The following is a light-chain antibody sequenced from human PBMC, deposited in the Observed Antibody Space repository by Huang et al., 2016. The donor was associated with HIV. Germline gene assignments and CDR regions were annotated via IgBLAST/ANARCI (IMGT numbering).Light chain of an antibody. CDR1: QRVSSN. Sequence: EIVMTQSPATLAVSPGETATISCRARQRVSSNLAWYQQKPGQAPRLLIYAASTRSTGIPSRFSGSGSGTEFTLTISSLQSEDFAVYYCQQYNNCPRTFGQGTKVEIK. CDR3: QQYNNCPRT. CDR2: AAS. J-gene: IGKJ1*01. V-gene: IGKV3-15*01.